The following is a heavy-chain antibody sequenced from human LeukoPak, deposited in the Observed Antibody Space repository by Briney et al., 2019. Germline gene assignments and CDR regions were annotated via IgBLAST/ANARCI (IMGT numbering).Heavy chain of an antibody. Sequence: GGSLRLSCAASGFTFSCYGMHWVRQAPGKGLEWVAVISYDGSNKYYADSVKGRFTISRDNSKNTLYLQMNSLRAEDTAVYYCAKTITIFGVVTPGAFDIWGQGTMVTVSS. CDR2: ISYDGSNK. V-gene: IGHV3-30*18. J-gene: IGHJ3*02. CDR3: AKTITIFGVVTPGAFDI. D-gene: IGHD3-3*01. CDR1: GFTFSCYG.